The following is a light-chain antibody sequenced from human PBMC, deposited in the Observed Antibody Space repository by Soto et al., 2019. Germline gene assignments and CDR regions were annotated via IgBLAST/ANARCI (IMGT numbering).Light chain of an antibody. V-gene: IGKV3-15*01. J-gene: IGKJ1*01. CDR1: QSVSSN. CDR3: QQYNNWPYWT. Sequence: EIVMTQSPATLSVSPGERATLSCRASQSVSSNLAWYQQKPGQAPGLLIYGASTRATGIPARFSGSGSGTDFTLTISSLQSEDFAVYYCQQYNNWPYWTFGQGTMVDIK. CDR2: GAS.